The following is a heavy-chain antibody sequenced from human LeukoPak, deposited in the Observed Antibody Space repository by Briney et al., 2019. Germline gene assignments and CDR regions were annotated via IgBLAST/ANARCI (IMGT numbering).Heavy chain of an antibody. Sequence: PSQTLSLTCTVSGGSISSYHWSWIRQPAGKGLEWIGRIHTSGSTNHSPSLKSRVTMTVDTSKNQFSLKLSSVTAADTAVYYCARWGYYYDRSGYYRTGDYWGQGTLVTVSS. V-gene: IGHV4-4*07. CDR1: GGSISSYH. D-gene: IGHD3-22*01. J-gene: IGHJ4*02. CDR3: ARWGYYYDRSGYYRTGDY. CDR2: IHTSGST.